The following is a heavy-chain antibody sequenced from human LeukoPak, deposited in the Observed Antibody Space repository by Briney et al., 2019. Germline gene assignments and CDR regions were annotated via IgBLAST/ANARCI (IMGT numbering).Heavy chain of an antibody. D-gene: IGHD6-19*01. CDR2: ISYDGSNK. CDR3: AKAGDSSGWYIMDY. Sequence: PGGSLRLSCAASGFTFSSYGMHWVRLAPGKGLEWVAVISYDGSNKYYADSVKGRFTISRDNSKNTLYLQMNSLRAEDTAVFYCAKAGDSSGWYIMDYWGQGTLVTVSS. CDR1: GFTFSSYG. V-gene: IGHV3-30*18. J-gene: IGHJ4*02.